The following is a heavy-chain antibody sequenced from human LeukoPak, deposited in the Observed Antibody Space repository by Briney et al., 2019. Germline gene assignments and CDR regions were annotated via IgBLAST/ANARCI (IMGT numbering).Heavy chain of an antibody. CDR2: VYYSGST. Sequence: LESLSRTLTVPGGAISSSSYYLGWIRHPPGKGLEWLGGVYYSGSTYYNPSLKSRVTISVDTSKNQFSLKLSSVTAADTAVYYCARDPHYLYDSSGYWFDYWGQGTLVTVSS. CDR1: GGAISSSSYY. J-gene: IGHJ4*02. CDR3: ARDPHYLYDSSGYWFDY. V-gene: IGHV4-39*07. D-gene: IGHD3-22*01.